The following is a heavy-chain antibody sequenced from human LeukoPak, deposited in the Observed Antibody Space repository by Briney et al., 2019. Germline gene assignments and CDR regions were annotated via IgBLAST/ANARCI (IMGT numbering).Heavy chain of an antibody. Sequence: PSETLSLTCTVSGGSITSYYWTWIRQPPGKGLEWIGFIYGDGSTKYNPSLKSRVTMSVDTSKNQFSLMLSSVTAADTAVYYCARAYYGSDYFDYWGQGTLVTVSS. CDR1: GGSITSYY. V-gene: IGHV4-59*01. CDR3: ARAYYGSDYFDY. D-gene: IGHD3-10*01. CDR2: IYGDGST. J-gene: IGHJ4*02.